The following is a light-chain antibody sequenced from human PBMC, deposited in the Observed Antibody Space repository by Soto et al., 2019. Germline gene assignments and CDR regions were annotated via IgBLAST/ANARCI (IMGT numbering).Light chain of an antibody. J-gene: IGKJ1*01. CDR1: ESISAW. CDR2: GAS. CDR3: QQYSRLWS. Sequence: DIQLTQAPPSVSASVGERVTITCRASESISAWLAWYQQKPGKAPKLLIYGASSLVRGVPPSFSGDGPGTEFTLTISSLQRDQFGIYNGQQYSRLWSFGQGTKVDIK. V-gene: IGKV1-5*03.